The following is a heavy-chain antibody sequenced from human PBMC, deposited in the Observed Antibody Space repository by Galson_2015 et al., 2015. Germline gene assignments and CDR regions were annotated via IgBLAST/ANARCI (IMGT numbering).Heavy chain of an antibody. V-gene: IGHV3-21*04. J-gene: IGHJ6*02. CDR3: ARDIRGYIYGFLEEYGLDV. Sequence: SLRLSCAASGFTFSSYSMNWVRQAPGKGLEWVASISSGSDYMNHADSVKGRFTISRDNAKTSLFLQMNSLRAEDTAVYYCARDIRGYIYGFLEEYGLDVWGQGTTVIVSS. CDR1: GFTFSSYS. D-gene: IGHD5-18*01. CDR2: ISSGSDYM.